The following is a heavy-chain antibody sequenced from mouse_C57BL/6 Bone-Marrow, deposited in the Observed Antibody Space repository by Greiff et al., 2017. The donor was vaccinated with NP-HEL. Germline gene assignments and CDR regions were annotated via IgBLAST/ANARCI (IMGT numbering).Heavy chain of an antibody. CDR1: GYTFTDYN. D-gene: IGHD2-4*01. CDR3: ARHTMITDWYFDV. CDR2: INPNNGGT. Sequence: EVQLQQPGPELVKPGASVKIPCKASGYTFTDYNMDWVKQSHGKSLEWIGDINPNNGGTIYNQKFKGKATLTVDKSSSTAYMELHSLTSEDTAVYNYARHTMITDWYFDVWGTGTTVTVSS. J-gene: IGHJ1*03. V-gene: IGHV1-18*01.